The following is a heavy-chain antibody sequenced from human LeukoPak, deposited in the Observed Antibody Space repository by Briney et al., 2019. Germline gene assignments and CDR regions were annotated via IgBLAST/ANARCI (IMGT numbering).Heavy chain of an antibody. D-gene: IGHD3-22*01. Sequence: PGGSLRLSCAASGFTFSNYAMSWVRQAPGKGLEWVSVIYSGGSTYYADSVKGRFTISRDNSKNTLYLQMNSLRAEDTAVYYCARDQWYYDSSGYGDYWGQGTLVTVSS. CDR2: IYSGGST. CDR3: ARDQWYYDSSGYGDY. CDR1: GFTFSNYA. J-gene: IGHJ4*02. V-gene: IGHV3-53*01.